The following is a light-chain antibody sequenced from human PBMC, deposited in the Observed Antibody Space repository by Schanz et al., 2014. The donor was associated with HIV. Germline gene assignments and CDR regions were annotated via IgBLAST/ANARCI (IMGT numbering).Light chain of an antibody. Sequence: QSVLTQPPSASGTPGQRVTISCSGSSSSIGSVYDVHWYQQLPGTAPKHLIFANSDRPSGIPDRFSGSQSGASASLAISGLQSEDEADFYCATWDDSLNGWVFGGGTKLTVL. CDR1: SSSIGSVYD. CDR3: ATWDDSLNGWV. J-gene: IGLJ3*02. CDR2: ANS. V-gene: IGLV1-44*01.